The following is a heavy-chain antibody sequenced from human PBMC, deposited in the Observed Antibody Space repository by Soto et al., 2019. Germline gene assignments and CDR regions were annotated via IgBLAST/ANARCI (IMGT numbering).Heavy chain of an antibody. CDR2: IKSKTDGGTT. CDR1: GFTFSNAW. J-gene: IGHJ3*02. Sequence: EVQLVESGGGLVKPGGSLRLSCAASGFTFSNAWMNWVRQAPGKGLEWVGRIKSKTDGGTTDYAAPVKGRFTISRDDSKNTLYLPMNSLKTEDTAVYYCTTSITMIVVARADDAFDIWGQGTMVTVSS. V-gene: IGHV3-15*07. CDR3: TTSITMIVVARADDAFDI. D-gene: IGHD3-22*01.